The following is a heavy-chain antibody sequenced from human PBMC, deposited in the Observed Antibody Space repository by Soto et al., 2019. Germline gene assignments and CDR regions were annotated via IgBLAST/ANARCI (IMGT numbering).Heavy chain of an antibody. Sequence: ASVKVSCKDSGYTFTSYAMHWVRQAPGQRLEKMGWINADNGNTNYAQKLQGRVTMTTDTSTSTAYMELRSLRSDDTAVYYCARDFYCSGGSCYPRAYYYYMDVWGKGTTVTVSS. V-gene: IGHV1-3*01. D-gene: IGHD2-15*01. CDR1: GYTFTSYA. CDR2: INADNGNT. J-gene: IGHJ6*03. CDR3: ARDFYCSGGSCYPRAYYYYMDV.